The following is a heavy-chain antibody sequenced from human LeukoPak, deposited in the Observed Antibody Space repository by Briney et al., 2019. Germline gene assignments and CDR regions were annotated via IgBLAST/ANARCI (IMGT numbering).Heavy chain of an antibody. CDR2: IGGGGGST. V-gene: IGHV3-23*01. CDR3: ANLRAGY. J-gene: IGHJ4*02. CDR1: GFNFNSYA. D-gene: IGHD3-3*01. Sequence: GGSLRLSCAASGFNFNSYAMSWVRQAPGKGLEWVSDIGGGGGSTYYADAVKGRFTISRDNSKRTVYLQMNTLRADDTALYYCANLRAGYWGQGTLDTVSS.